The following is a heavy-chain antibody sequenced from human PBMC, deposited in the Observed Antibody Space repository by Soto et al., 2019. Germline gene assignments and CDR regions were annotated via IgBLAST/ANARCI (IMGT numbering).Heavy chain of an antibody. CDR2: LYPGDSDT. CDR3: ARLHSGTARPDY. Sequence: GESLKISCKASGYTYTNYWLGWVRQMPGKGLEWMGILYPGDSDTRYSPSFEGQVTISADKSITTAYLQWSSLRASDTAMYYCARLHSGTARPDYWGQGTQVTVSS. CDR1: GYTYTNYW. D-gene: IGHD6-19*01. V-gene: IGHV5-51*01. J-gene: IGHJ4*02.